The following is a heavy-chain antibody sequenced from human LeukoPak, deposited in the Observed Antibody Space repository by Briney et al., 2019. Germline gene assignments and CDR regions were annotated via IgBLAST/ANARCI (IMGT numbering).Heavy chain of an antibody. V-gene: IGHV3-23*01. CDR1: GFTFSIYA. D-gene: IGHD3-22*01. J-gene: IGHJ4*02. CDR2: ITSRGEST. CDR3: ARDRPNYYGSDGHYYRRDGDY. Sequence: TGGSLRLSCAASGFTFSIYAMSWVRQAPGKGRQWVSSITSRGESTWYVDSVKGRFTITRDNSENTLYLQMHSLRAEDTAVYYCARDRPNYYGSDGHYYRRDGDYSGRGTLVSVSS.